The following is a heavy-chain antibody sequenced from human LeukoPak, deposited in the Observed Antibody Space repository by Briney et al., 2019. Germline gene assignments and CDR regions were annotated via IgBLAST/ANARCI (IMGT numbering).Heavy chain of an antibody. Sequence: GASVKVSCKASVGTFSSYAISWVRQAPGQGLEWMGGIIPIFGTANYAQKFQGRVTITADESTSTAYMELSSLRSEDTAVYYCARDRGQWLVRGYFDYWGQGTLVTVSS. CDR2: IIPIFGTA. CDR3: ARDRGQWLVRGYFDY. J-gene: IGHJ4*02. CDR1: VGTFSSYA. V-gene: IGHV1-69*13. D-gene: IGHD6-19*01.